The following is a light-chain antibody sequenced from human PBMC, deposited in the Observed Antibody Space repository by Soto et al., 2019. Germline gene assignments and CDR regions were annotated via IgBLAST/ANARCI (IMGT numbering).Light chain of an antibody. V-gene: IGKV1-39*01. J-gene: IGKJ5*01. Sequence: DIQMTQSPSSLSASVGDRVTITCRASQSISSYLNWYQQKPGKAPKLLIYAASSLQSGVPSRFSGSGSGTDFTLTISSLQPEDFATYYCQQSYSTPLITFGHGKRLEIK. CDR1: QSISSY. CDR2: AAS. CDR3: QQSYSTPLIT.